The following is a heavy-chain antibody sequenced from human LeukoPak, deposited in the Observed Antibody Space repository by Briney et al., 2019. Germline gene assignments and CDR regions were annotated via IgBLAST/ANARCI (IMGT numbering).Heavy chain of an antibody. D-gene: IGHD6-13*01. J-gene: IGHJ4*02. CDR2: FDPEDGET. CDR3: ARGPKAAAVLVSFDY. Sequence: ASVKVSCKVSGYTLTELSMHWVRQAPGKGLEWMGGFDPEDGETIYAQKFQGRVTMTEDTSTDTAYMELSSLRSEDMAVYYCARGPKAAAVLVSFDYWGQGTLVTVSS. CDR1: GYTLTELS. V-gene: IGHV1-24*01.